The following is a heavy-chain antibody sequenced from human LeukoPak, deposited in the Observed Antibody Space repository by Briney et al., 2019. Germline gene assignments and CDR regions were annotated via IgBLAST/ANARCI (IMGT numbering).Heavy chain of an antibody. CDR3: AKHCSGGSCYSSPFDY. CDR2: ISGSGGST. CDR1: GSTFSSFA. J-gene: IGHJ4*02. Sequence: PGGSLRLSCAASGSTFSSFAMSWVRQAPGKGLEWVSTISGSGGSTYYGDSVKGRFTISRDNSKNTLYLQMNSLRAEDTAIYYCAKHCSGGSCYSSPFDYWGQGTLVTVSS. V-gene: IGHV3-23*01. D-gene: IGHD2-15*01.